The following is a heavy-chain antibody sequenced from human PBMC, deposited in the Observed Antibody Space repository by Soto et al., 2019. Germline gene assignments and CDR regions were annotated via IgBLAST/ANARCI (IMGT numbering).Heavy chain of an antibody. CDR2: ISYDGSNK. CDR1: GFTFSSYG. Sequence: GGSLRLSCAASGFTFSSYGMHWVRQAPGKGLEWVAVISYDGSNKYYADSVKGRFTISRDNSKNTLYLQMNSLRAEDTAVYYCAKQGPGYSYGFSARVSDYWGQGTLVTVSS. CDR3: AKQGPGYSYGFSARVSDY. V-gene: IGHV3-30*18. J-gene: IGHJ4*02. D-gene: IGHD5-18*01.